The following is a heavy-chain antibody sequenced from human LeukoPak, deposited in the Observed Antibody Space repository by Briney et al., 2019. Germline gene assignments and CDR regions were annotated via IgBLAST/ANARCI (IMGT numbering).Heavy chain of an antibody. CDR3: ARGSYGCSSTSCYDYFDY. CDR2: ISAYNGNT. D-gene: IGHD2-2*01. J-gene: IGHJ4*02. CDR1: GYTFTSYG. V-gene: IGHV1-18*01. Sequence: ASVKVSCKASGYTFTSYGISWVRQAPGQGLEWMGWISAYNGNTNYAQKLQGRVTMTTDTSTSTAYMELRSLRSDDTAVYYCARGSYGCSSTSCYDYFDYWGQGTLVTVSS.